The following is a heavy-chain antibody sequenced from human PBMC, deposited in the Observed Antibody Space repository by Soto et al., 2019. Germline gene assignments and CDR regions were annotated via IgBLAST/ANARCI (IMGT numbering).Heavy chain of an antibody. CDR1: GGTVSSYA. Sequence: QVQLVQSGAEVKKPGSSVKVSCKASGGTVSSYAISWVRQAPGQGLEWMGGIIPIFGTANYAQKIQGRVTITADESTSKAYMELSSLRSEDTAVYYCARHPGGRGYYYGMDGWGQGTTVTVSS. CDR3: ARHPGGRGYYYGMDG. V-gene: IGHV1-69*12. J-gene: IGHJ6*02. D-gene: IGHD2-15*01. CDR2: IIPIFGTA.